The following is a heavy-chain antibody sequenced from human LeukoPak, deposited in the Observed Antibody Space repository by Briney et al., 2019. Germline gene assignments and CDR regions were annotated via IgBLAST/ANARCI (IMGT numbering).Heavy chain of an antibody. CDR3: ARGWVPSDITMN. V-gene: IGHV3-43*02. CDR1: GFTFDDYA. Sequence: PGGSLRLSCAASGFTFDDYAMHWVRQAPGKGLEWVSLISGDGSGTYFADSVKGRFTISRDNAKNTLYLQMNSLRAEDTAVYYCARGWVPSDITMNWGQGTMVTVSS. J-gene: IGHJ3*01. CDR2: ISGDGSGT. D-gene: IGHD3-22*01.